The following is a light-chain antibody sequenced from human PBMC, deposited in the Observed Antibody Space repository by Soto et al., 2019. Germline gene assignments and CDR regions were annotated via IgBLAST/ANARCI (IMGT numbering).Light chain of an antibody. J-gene: IGKJ1*01. V-gene: IGKV1-27*01. CDR1: QDISNF. CDR2: GAS. CDR3: QTYSLAPQT. Sequence: DIQMIQSPSSLSASVGDRVTITCRASQDISNFVAWYQQKPGKVPKLLISGASTLQSEVPTRFSGGGSGTDFTLTISSLQPDDVATYYCQTYSLAPQTFGHGTKVEI.